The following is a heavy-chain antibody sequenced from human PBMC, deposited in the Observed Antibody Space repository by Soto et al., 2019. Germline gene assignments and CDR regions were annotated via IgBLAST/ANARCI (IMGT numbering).Heavy chain of an antibody. Sequence: GGSLSLSCSASGFTFSSYAMHWVRQAPGKGLEYVSAISSNGGSTYYADSVKGRFTISRDNSKNTLYLQMSSLRAEDTAVYYCVKEGSSCCFDYWGQGTLVTVSS. CDR3: VKEGSSCCFDY. CDR1: GFTFSSYA. CDR2: ISSNGGST. D-gene: IGHD6-13*01. V-gene: IGHV3-64D*06. J-gene: IGHJ4*02.